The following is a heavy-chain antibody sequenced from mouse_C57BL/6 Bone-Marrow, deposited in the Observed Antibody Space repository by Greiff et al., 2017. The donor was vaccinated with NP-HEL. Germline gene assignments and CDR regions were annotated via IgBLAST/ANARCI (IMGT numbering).Heavy chain of an antibody. J-gene: IGHJ4*01. CDR3: TTGGSSPYAMDY. D-gene: IGHD1-1*01. CDR1: GFHIKDDY. Sequence: EVQLQQSGAELVRPGASVKLSCTVSGFHIKDDYMHWVQQRPEQGLEWIGWIDPENGDTASASTFPGKATITAYTSSNTAYLQLSSLTSEDTAVYYGTTGGSSPYAMDYWGQGTSVTVSS. V-gene: IGHV14-4*01. CDR2: IDPENGDT.